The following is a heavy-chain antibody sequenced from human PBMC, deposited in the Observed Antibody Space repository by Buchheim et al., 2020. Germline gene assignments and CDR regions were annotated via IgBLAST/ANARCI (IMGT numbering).Heavy chain of an antibody. CDR3: ARDDTYYYGSGSYQNYGMDV. D-gene: IGHD3-10*01. Sequence: QVQLVESGGGVVQPGRSLRLSCAASGFTFSSYAMHWARQAPGKGLEWVAVISYDGSNKYYADSVKGRFTISRDNSKNTLYLQMNSLRAEDTAVYYCARDDTYYYGSGSYQNYGMDVWGQGTT. J-gene: IGHJ6*02. CDR1: GFTFSSYA. V-gene: IGHV3-30*04. CDR2: ISYDGSNK.